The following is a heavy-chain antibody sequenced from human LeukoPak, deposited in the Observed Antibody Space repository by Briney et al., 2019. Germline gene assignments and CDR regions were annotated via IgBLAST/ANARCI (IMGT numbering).Heavy chain of an antibody. J-gene: IGHJ3*02. CDR2: INPSGGST. CDR1: GYTFTSYY. CDR3: ARVTTMIVVYGAFDT. Sequence: GASVKVSCKASGYTFTSYYMHWVRQAPGQGLEWMGIINPSGGSTSYAQKFQGRVTMTRDTSTSTVYMELSSLRSEDTAVYYCARVTTMIVVYGAFDTWGQGTMVTVSS. V-gene: IGHV1-46*01. D-gene: IGHD3-22*01.